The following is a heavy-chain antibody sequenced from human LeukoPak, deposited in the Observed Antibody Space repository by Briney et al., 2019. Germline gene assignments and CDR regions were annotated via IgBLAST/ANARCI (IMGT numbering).Heavy chain of an antibody. CDR2: ISYDGSNK. J-gene: IGHJ4*02. Sequence: GGSLRLSCAASGFTFSSYAMHWVRQAPGKGLEWVAVISYDGSNKYYADSVKGRFTISRDNSKNTLYLQMNSLRAEDTAVYYCARDPPNADSSGYYFDYWGQGTLVTVSS. CDR1: GFTFSSYA. CDR3: ARDPPNADSSGYYFDY. V-gene: IGHV3-30-3*01. D-gene: IGHD3-22*01.